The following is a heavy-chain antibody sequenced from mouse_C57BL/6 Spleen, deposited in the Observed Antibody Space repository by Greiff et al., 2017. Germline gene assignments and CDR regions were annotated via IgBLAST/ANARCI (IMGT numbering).Heavy chain of an antibody. V-gene: IGHV6-3*01. D-gene: IGHD6-1*01. Sequence: EVMLVESGGGLVQPGGSMKLSCVASGFTFSNYWMNWVRQSPEMGLEWVAQIRLKSDNYETHYAEYGKGRFTISSDDSKSSVYLQMNNLRAEDTGIYYCTSWQDYWGQGTPLTVSS. CDR1: GFTFSNYW. J-gene: IGHJ2*01. CDR2: IRLKSDNYET. CDR3: TSWQDY.